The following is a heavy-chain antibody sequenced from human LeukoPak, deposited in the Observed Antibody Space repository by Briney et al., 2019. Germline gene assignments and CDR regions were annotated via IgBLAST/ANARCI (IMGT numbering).Heavy chain of an antibody. CDR3: ARAGPIDY. Sequence: GGSLRLSCAASGFIVSSKYMSWVRQAPGKGLEWVSVIYSGGSTYYAASVEGRFTTSRDNSKNTVYLQMNNLRVDDTAVYYCARAGPIDYWGQGILVTVSS. CDR2: IYSGGST. CDR1: GFIVSSKY. V-gene: IGHV3-53*01. J-gene: IGHJ4*02.